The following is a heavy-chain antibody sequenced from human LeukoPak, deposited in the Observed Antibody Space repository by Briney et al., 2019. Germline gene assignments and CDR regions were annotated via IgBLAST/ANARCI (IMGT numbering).Heavy chain of an antibody. J-gene: IGHJ4*02. Sequence: GGSLRLSCAASGFTLSSNYMSWVRQAPGKGLEWVSVIYSGGSTYYADSVKGRFTISRDNSKNTLYLQMNSLRAEDTAVYYCARDSKDYGDSCFDYWGQGTLVTVSS. CDR3: ARDSKDYGDSCFDY. V-gene: IGHV3-66*01. CDR2: IYSGGST. CDR1: GFTLSSNY. D-gene: IGHD4-17*01.